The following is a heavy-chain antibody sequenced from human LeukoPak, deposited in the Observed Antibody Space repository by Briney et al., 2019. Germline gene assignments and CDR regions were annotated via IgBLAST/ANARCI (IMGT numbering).Heavy chain of an antibody. CDR3: ARVLADSSLYYFDY. CDR1: GYTFASYG. J-gene: IGHJ4*02. V-gene: IGHV1-18*01. Sequence: GASVKVSCKTSGYTFASYGIYWVRQAPGQGLEWMGWISAYNGNTNYAQKLQGRVSMTTDTSTSTAYMELRSLRSDDTALYYCARVLADSSLYYFDYWGQGTLVTVSS. D-gene: IGHD3-22*01. CDR2: ISAYNGNT.